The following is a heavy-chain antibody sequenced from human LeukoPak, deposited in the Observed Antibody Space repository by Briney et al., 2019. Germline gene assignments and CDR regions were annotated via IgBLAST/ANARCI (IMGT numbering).Heavy chain of an antibody. J-gene: IGHJ4*02. V-gene: IGHV1-3*01. CDR3: ARSGGDSVDY. Sequence: KSQGRVTITRDTSASTAYMELSSLRSEDTAVYYCARSGGDSVDYWGQGTLVTVSS. D-gene: IGHD2-21*02.